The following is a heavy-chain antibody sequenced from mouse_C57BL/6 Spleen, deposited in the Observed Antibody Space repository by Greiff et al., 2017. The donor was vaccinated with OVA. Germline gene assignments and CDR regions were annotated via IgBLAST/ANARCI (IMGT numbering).Heavy chain of an antibody. CDR3: AREENYYGSSYIDY. Sequence: QVQLQQPGAELVRPGSSVKLSCKASGYTFTSYWMDWVKQRPGQGLEWIGNIYPSDSETHYNQKFKDKATLTVDKSSSTAYMQLSSLTSEDSAVYYGAREENYYGSSYIDYWGQGTTLTVSS. V-gene: IGHV1-61*01. D-gene: IGHD1-1*01. CDR2: IYPSDSET. CDR1: GYTFTSYW. J-gene: IGHJ2*01.